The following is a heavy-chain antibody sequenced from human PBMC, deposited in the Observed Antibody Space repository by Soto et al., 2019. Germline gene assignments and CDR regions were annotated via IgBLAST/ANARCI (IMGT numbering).Heavy chain of an antibody. J-gene: IGHJ6*02. D-gene: IGHD2-2*01. CDR3: ARVSSSIVVVPDYGMDV. Sequence: ASVKVSCKASGYTFISHGISWVRQASGQGLEWMGWISGKNGNTNYAQKFQGRVTLTTDTSTSTAYLELRSLRSDDTAVYYCARVSSSIVVVPDYGMDVWGQGTTVTVSS. CDR2: ISGKNGNT. CDR1: GYTFISHG. V-gene: IGHV1-18*04.